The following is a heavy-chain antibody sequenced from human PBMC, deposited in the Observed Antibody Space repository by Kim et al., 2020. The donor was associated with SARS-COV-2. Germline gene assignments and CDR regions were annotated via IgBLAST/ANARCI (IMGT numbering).Heavy chain of an antibody. V-gene: IGHV3-53*01. J-gene: IGHJ4*02. Sequence: DSVKGRSTTSRDNSKNRLYLQMNRLGAEDTAVYYCARGRTTVTTGGYVDYWGQGTLVTVSS. CDR3: ARGRTTVTTGGYVDY. D-gene: IGHD4-17*01.